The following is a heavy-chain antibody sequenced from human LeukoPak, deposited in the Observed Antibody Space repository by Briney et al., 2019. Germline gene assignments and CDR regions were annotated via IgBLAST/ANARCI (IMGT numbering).Heavy chain of an antibody. CDR1: GFSVSSFG. CDR3: AQGFSSGWYPY. CDR2: ISLNGETT. J-gene: IGHJ4*02. D-gene: IGHD6-19*01. Sequence: GGSLRLSCAVSGFSVSSFGMSWVRQAPGKGLEWISAISLNGETTWYADSVKGRFTISRDNSKNTPYPQLTSLRAEDTAVYYCAQGFSSGWYPYWGQGSLVSVSS. V-gene: IGHV3-23*01.